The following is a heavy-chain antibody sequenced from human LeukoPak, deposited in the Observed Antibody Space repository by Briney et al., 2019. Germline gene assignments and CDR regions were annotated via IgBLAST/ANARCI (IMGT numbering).Heavy chain of an antibody. V-gene: IGHV4-59*01. D-gene: IGHD5-24*01. CDR2: VYYNGST. J-gene: IGHJ4*02. CDR1: GASISSYY. CDR3: ARERRDGYKVYFDY. Sequence: SETLSLTCSVSGASISSYYWSWIRQPAGKGLEWIGYVYYNGSTNYNPSLKSRVTISVDTSKNQFSLRLRSVTAADTAVYYCARERRDGYKVYFDYWGQGTLVTVSS.